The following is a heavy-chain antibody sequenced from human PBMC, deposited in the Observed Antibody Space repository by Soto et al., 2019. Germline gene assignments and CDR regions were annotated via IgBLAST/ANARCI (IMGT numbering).Heavy chain of an antibody. Sequence: GASVKVSCKASGYTFTSYYMHWVRQAPGQGLEWMGIINPSGGSTDYAQKFQGRVTMTRDTSTSTVYMELSSLRSEDTAVYYCARGYPPWDQVGNLPGAYSGRGTLVPVSS. J-gene: IGHJ4*02. CDR3: ARGYPPWDQVGNLPGAY. D-gene: IGHD1-26*01. CDR2: INPSGGST. CDR1: GYTFTSYY. V-gene: IGHV1-46*03.